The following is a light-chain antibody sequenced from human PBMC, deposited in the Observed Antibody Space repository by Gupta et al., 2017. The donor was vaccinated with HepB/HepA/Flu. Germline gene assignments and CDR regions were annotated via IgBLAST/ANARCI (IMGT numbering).Light chain of an antibody. V-gene: IGLV2-14*03. Sequence: QSALTQPASVSGSPGQSITISCTGTSSDVGGYNLVSWYQQHPGTAPKLMIYDVSYRPSGVSNCFSGSKSGNTASLTISGLQTEDEADYYCSSYTTSSTLVFGGGTKLTVL. CDR2: DVS. CDR3: SSYTTSSTLV. J-gene: IGLJ3*02. CDR1: SSDVGGYNL.